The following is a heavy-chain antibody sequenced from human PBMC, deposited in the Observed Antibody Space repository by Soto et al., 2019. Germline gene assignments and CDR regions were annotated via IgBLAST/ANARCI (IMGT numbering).Heavy chain of an antibody. V-gene: IGHV1-2*04. CDR2: INPKSGGT. D-gene: IGHD2-8*01. J-gene: IGHJ6*02. CDR3: ARGHSTDCSNGVCSFFYNHEMDV. Sequence: ASVKVSCKASGYSFTDYHIHWVRQAPGQGLEWLGRINPKSGGTSTAQKFQGWVTMTRDRSISTVYMELSRLRSDDTAVYFCARGHSTDCSNGVCSFFYNHEMDVWGQGTTVTVSS. CDR1: GYSFTDYH.